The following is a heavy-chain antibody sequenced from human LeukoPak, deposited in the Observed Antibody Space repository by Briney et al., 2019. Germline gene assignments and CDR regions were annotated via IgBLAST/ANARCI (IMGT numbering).Heavy chain of an antibody. CDR3: ARGDDYSGYYFYAFEI. CDR1: GGSISSGSYY. J-gene: IGHJ3*02. CDR2: IYTSGST. D-gene: IGHD3-22*01. V-gene: IGHV4-61*02. Sequence: SETLSLTCTVSGGSISSGSYYWSWIRQPAGKGLEWIGRIYTSGSTNYNPSPKSRVTISVDTSKNQFSLKLSSATADNPAYYYCARGDDYSGYYFYAFEIWGQGTMVTVSS.